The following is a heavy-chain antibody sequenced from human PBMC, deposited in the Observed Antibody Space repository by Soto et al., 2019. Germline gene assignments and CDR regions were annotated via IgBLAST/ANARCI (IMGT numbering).Heavy chain of an antibody. Sequence: QVQLVQSGAEVKKPGASVKVSCKASGYTFTTYGIHWVRQAPGQGLEWMGWISGYNGNTNYAQKFQGRVTMTTDTSTTTTYMDLRSLRSYDTAVYYCGRERDGTSWSSAEYLQHWGQGTLVTVSS. CDR3: GRERDGTSWSSAEYLQH. CDR1: GYTFTTYG. V-gene: IGHV1-18*01. CDR2: ISGYNGNT. J-gene: IGHJ1*01. D-gene: IGHD6-13*01.